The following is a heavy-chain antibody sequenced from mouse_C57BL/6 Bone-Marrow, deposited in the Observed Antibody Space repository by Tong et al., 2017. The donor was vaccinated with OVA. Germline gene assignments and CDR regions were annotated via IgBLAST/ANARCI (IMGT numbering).Heavy chain of an antibody. Sequence: VQLQESGAELVKPGASVKLSCKASGYTFTSYYMYWVKQRPGQGLEWIGEINPSNGGTNFNEKFKSKATLTVDKSSSTAYMQLSSLTSEDSAVYYCARPNYYGYNFDYWGQGTTLTVSS. J-gene: IGHJ2*01. V-gene: IGHV1S81*02. CDR2: INPSNGGT. D-gene: IGHD1-2*01. CDR3: ARPNYYGYNFDY. CDR1: GYTFTSYY.